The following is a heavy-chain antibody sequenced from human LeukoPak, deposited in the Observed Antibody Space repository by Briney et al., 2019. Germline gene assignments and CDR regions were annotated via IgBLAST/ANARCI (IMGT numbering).Heavy chain of an antibody. Sequence: GGSLRLSCEASGFTFNNSWMSWVSQAPGKGLEWVANIKQDGTEKYYVDSVKGRFTISRDNAKNSLYLQMNSLRAEDTAIYYCARAFGYWGQGTLVTVSS. V-gene: IGHV3-7*01. D-gene: IGHD3-10*01. J-gene: IGHJ4*02. CDR3: ARAFGY. CDR1: GFTFNNSW. CDR2: IKQDGTEK.